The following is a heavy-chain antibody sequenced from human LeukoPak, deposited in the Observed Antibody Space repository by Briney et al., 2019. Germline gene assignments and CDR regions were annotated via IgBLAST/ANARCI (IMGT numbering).Heavy chain of an antibody. CDR2: ISSSSSYI. Sequence: GGSLRLSCAASGFTFSSYSMNWVRQAPGKGLEWVSSISSSSSYIYYADSVKGRFTISRDNAKNSLYLQMNSLRAEDTAVYYCARDFYDFWSGPRADYWGQGTLVTVSS. CDR1: GFTFSSYS. CDR3: ARDFYDFWSGPRADY. V-gene: IGHV3-21*04. J-gene: IGHJ4*02. D-gene: IGHD3-3*01.